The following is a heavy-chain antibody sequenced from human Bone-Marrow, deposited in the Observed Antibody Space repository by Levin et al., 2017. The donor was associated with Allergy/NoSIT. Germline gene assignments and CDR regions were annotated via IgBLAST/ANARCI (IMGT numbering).Heavy chain of an antibody. D-gene: IGHD6-19*01. CDR2: IYPGDFDI. CDR3: ARPVYSSGWSYYFDF. V-gene: IGHV5-51*01. Sequence: GESLKISCKGSGYSFTTYWIAWVRQMPGKGLEWMGIIYPGDFDIRYSPSFQGQVTISADRSISTAYLQWNSLKASDTAMYYGARPVYSSGWSYYFDFWGQGTLVTVSS. J-gene: IGHJ4*02. CDR1: GYSFTTYW.